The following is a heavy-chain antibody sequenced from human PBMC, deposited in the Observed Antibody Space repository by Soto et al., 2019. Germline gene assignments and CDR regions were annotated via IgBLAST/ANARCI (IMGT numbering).Heavy chain of an antibody. D-gene: IGHD6-19*01. CDR1: GYTFTSYA. Sequence: ASVKVSCKASGYTFTSYAMHWGRQAPGQRLEWMGWINAGNGNTEYSQKFQGRVTITRDTSASTAYMELSSLRSEDTAVYYCARVFQQWLVGVLGYWGQRTLVTVSS. J-gene: IGHJ4*02. CDR2: INAGNGNT. V-gene: IGHV1-3*01. CDR3: ARVFQQWLVGVLGY.